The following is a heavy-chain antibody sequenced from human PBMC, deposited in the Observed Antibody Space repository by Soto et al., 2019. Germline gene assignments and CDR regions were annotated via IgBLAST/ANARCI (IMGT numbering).Heavy chain of an antibody. Sequence: ASVKIGWKASGETFSDFYLYSARQEKKEGLDWMAIFNPASGKTFYAENCQGRGKLTRDTSTSTVYMELNSLTPQDTAVYFCARAGKVKIPAAIAQYKWFDPWGQGTLLTVSS. CDR3: ARAGKVKIPAAIAQYKWFDP. V-gene: IGHV1-46*01. CDR2: FNPASGKT. J-gene: IGHJ5*02. D-gene: IGHD2-2*01. CDR1: GETFSDFY.